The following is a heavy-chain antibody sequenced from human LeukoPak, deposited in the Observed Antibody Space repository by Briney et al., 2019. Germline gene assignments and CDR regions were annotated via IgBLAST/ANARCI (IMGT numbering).Heavy chain of an antibody. Sequence: GGSLRLSCAASGFTFSNYNMNWVRQAPGKGLEWVSYITKSPSIMYYADSVKGRFTISRDNAKSSLYLQMNSLRDEDTAVYYCARDPLTSGSCIDYWGQGILVTVSS. CDR3: ARDPLTSGSCIDY. D-gene: IGHD3-10*01. J-gene: IGHJ4*01. CDR2: ITKSPSIM. CDR1: GFTFSNYN. V-gene: IGHV3-48*02.